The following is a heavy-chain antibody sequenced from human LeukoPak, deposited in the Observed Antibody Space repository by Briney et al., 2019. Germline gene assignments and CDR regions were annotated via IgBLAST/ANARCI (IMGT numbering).Heavy chain of an antibody. CDR1: GFTFSSYS. CDR3: ARDVDY. J-gene: IGHJ4*02. Sequence: GGSLRLSCAASGFTFSSYSMNWVRQAPGKGLEWVSFITDSSGTKYYAGSVQGRFTISRDNAKNLLYLQMSSLRVEDTAVYYCARDVDYWGQGTLVTVSS. CDR2: ITDSSGTK. V-gene: IGHV3-48*04.